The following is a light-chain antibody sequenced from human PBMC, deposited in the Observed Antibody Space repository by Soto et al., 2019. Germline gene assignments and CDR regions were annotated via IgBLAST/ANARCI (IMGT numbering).Light chain of an antibody. Sequence: QSALTQPPSASGSPGQSVTISCIGTSIDIGGHNYVSWYQQQPGKAPKLMIYEVTKRPSGVPDRFSGSKSGNAASLTVSGLQAEDEADYYCSSFAGSSNLVFGGGTKATVL. V-gene: IGLV2-8*01. CDR3: SSFAGSSNLV. J-gene: IGLJ3*02. CDR1: SIDIGGHNY. CDR2: EVT.